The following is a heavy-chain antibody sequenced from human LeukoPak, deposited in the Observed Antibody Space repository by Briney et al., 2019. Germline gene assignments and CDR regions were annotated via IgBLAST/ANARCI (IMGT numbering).Heavy chain of an antibody. D-gene: IGHD1-1*01. CDR1: GFTFDDYA. V-gene: IGHV3-9*01. CDR3: AKGVHHHWNDNWFDP. CDR2: ISWNSGSI. J-gene: IGHJ5*02. Sequence: PGGSLRLTCAASGFTFDDYAMHWVRQAPGKGLEWVSGISWNSGSIGYADSVKGRFTISRDNAKNSLYLQMNSLRAEDTALYYCAKGVHHHWNDNWFDPWGQGTLVTVSS.